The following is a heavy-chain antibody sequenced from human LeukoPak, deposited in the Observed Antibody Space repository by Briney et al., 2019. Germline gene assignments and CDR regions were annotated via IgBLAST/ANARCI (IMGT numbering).Heavy chain of an antibody. J-gene: IGHJ4*02. CDR1: GGSVSSGSYY. V-gene: IGHV4-61*01. Sequence: SETLSLTCTVSGGSVSSGSYYWSWIRQPPGKGPEWIGYIYYSGSTNYNPSLKSRVTISVDTSKNQFSLKLSSVTAADTAVYYCARIKTSGSYLDYWGLGTLVTVSS. CDR3: ARIKTSGSYLDY. D-gene: IGHD1-26*01. CDR2: IYYSGST.